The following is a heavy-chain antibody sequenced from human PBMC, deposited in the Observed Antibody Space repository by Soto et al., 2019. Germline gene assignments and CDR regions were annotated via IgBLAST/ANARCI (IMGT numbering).Heavy chain of an antibody. CDR1: GFTFSSYS. V-gene: IGHV3-48*02. Sequence: ESGGGLVQPGGSLRLSCAASGFTFSSYSMNWVRQAPGKGLEWVSYISSSSSTIYYADSVKGRFTISRDNAKNSLYLQMNSLRDEDTAVYYCARADFYYDSSGYSRTIDYWGQGTLVTVSS. CDR2: ISSSSSTI. J-gene: IGHJ4*02. D-gene: IGHD3-22*01. CDR3: ARADFYYDSSGYSRTIDY.